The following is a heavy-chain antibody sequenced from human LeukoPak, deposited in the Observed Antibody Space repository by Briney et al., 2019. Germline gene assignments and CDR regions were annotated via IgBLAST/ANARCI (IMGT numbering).Heavy chain of an antibody. Sequence: GGSLRLSCAASGFTFSSYAMSWVRQAPGKGLEWVSAISGSGGSTYYADSVKGRFTVSRDNSKNTLYLQMNSLRAEDTAVYYCAKEENSSWYYYYYGMDVWGQGTTVTVSS. D-gene: IGHD6-13*01. CDR3: AKEENSSWYYYYYGMDV. V-gene: IGHV3-23*01. CDR1: GFTFSSYA. J-gene: IGHJ6*02. CDR2: ISGSGGST.